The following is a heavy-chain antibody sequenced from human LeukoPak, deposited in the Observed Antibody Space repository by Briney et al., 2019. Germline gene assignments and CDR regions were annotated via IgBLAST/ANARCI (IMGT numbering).Heavy chain of an antibody. Sequence: SETLSLTCTVSGGSISSSSYYWGWIRQPPGKGLEWIGSIYYSGSTYYNPSLKSRVTISVDTSKNQFSLKLSSVTAADTAVYYCARVAGTHPWFDPWGQGTLVTVSS. J-gene: IGHJ5*02. V-gene: IGHV4-39*01. CDR3: ARVAGTHPWFDP. CDR1: GGSISSSSYY. D-gene: IGHD1-7*01. CDR2: IYYSGST.